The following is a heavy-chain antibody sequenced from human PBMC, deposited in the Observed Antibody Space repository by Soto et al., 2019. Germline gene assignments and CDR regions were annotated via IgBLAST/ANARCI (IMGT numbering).Heavy chain of an antibody. D-gene: IGHD3-22*01. CDR1: GGSISSGGYY. V-gene: IGHV4-31*03. CDR2: IYYSGST. Sequence: LSLTCTVSGGSISSGGYYWSWIRQHPGKGLEWIGYIYYSGSTYYNPSLKSRVTISVDTSKNQFSLKLSSVTAADTAVYYCARDGGSYYYDSSGYYNGMDVWGQGTTVTVSS. CDR3: ARDGGSYYYDSSGYYNGMDV. J-gene: IGHJ6*02.